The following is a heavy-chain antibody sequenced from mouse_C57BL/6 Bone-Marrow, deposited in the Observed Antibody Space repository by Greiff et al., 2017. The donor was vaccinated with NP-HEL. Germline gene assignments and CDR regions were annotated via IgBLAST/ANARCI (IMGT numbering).Heavy chain of an antibody. Sequence: QVQLQQSGAELVKPGASVKISCKASGYAFSSYWMNWVKQRPGKGLEWIGQIYPGDGDTNYNGKFKGKATLTADKSSSTAYMQLSSLTSEDSAVYFCARSTTVVAKDFDVWGTGTTVTVSS. D-gene: IGHD1-1*01. CDR2: IYPGDGDT. CDR3: ARSTTVVAKDFDV. J-gene: IGHJ1*03. CDR1: GYAFSSYW. V-gene: IGHV1-80*01.